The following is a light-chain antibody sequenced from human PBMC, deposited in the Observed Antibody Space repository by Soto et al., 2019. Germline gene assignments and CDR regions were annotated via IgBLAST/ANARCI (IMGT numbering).Light chain of an antibody. J-gene: IGLJ2*01. CDR1: SSNIGSNT. CDR2: SNN. CDR3: VAWDDSLNGSVV. V-gene: IGLV1-44*01. Sequence: QSVLTQPPSASGTPGQRVTISCSGSSSNIGSNTVNWYQQLPGTAPKLLIYSNNQRPSGVPDRFSGSKSGTSASLAISGLQSEDEADYYCVAWDDSLNGSVVFGGGTKVTVL.